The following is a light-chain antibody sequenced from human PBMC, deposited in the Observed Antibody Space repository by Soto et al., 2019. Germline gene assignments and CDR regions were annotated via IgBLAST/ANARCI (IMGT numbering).Light chain of an antibody. CDR3: QQYGHSPRT. V-gene: IGKV3-20*01. Sequence: EIVMTQSPATLSVSPGERVTLSCRASQSLTRNLAWYQQKPGQAPRLLIYGASTRTTGIPDTFSGSGSGTDFTLTITRLEPEDFALYYCQQYGHSPRTFGQGTK. CDR1: QSLTRN. J-gene: IGKJ1*01. CDR2: GAS.